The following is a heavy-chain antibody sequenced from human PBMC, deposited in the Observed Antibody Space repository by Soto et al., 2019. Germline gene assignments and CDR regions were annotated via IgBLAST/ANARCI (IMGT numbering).Heavy chain of an antibody. V-gene: IGHV4-59*01. Sequence: PSETLSLTCTVSGGSISSYYWSWIRQPPGKGLEWIGYIYYSGSTNYTPSLKSRVTISVDTSKNQFSLKLSSVTAADTAVYYCARASAWGGYYRYWGQGTLVTVSS. CDR2: IYYSGST. CDR3: ARASAWGGYYRY. J-gene: IGHJ4*02. CDR1: GGSISSYY. D-gene: IGHD3-3*01.